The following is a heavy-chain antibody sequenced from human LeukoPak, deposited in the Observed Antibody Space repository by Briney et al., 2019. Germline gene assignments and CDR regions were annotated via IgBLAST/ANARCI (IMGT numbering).Heavy chain of an antibody. CDR1: GFTFSSYA. CDR3: AKDGATPAAGYYFDY. J-gene: IGHJ4*02. CDR2: ISYDGSNK. Sequence: PGGSLRLSCAASGFTFSSYAMHWVRQAPGKGLEWVAVISYDGSNKYYADSVKGRFTISRDNSRNTLFLQMNSLRTEDTAVYYCAKDGATPAAGYYFDYWGQGTPVTVSS. V-gene: IGHV3-30-3*01. D-gene: IGHD6-13*01.